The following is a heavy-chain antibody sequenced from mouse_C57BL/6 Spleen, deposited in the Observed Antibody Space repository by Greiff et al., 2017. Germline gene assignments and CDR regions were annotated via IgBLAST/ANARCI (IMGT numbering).Heavy chain of an antibody. CDR2: INPGSGGT. J-gene: IGHJ2*01. CDR1: GYAFTNYL. V-gene: IGHV1-54*01. Sequence: QVQLQQSGAELVRPGTSVKVSCKASGYAFTNYLIEWVKQRPGQGLEWIGVINPGSGGTNYNEKFKGKATLTADKSSSTAYMQLSSLTSEDSAVYFCARCDYGYYFDYWSQGTTLTVSS. CDR3: ARCDYGYYFDY. D-gene: IGHD2-4*01.